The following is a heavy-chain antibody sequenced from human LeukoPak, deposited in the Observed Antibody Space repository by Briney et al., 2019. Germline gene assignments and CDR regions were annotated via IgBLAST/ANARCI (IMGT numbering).Heavy chain of an antibody. V-gene: IGHV3-15*07. J-gene: IGHJ5*02. Sequence: GGSLRLSCAASTFTFNNAWVNWVRQAPGKGLEWVGRIKSKADGGTRDYAAPVKGRFTISRDDSTNTLYLQMNSLTTEDTAVYYCTSGRGFYYDTWDQGTLVTVSS. CDR1: TFTFNNAW. CDR3: TSGRGFYYDT. CDR2: IKSKADGGTR. D-gene: IGHD3-22*01.